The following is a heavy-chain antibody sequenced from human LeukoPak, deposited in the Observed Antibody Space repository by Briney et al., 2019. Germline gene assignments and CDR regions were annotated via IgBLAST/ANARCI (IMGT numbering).Heavy chain of an antibody. D-gene: IGHD2-21*02. V-gene: IGHV3-7*01. Sequence: SGGSLRLSCAASGFTFSSYWMSWVRQAPGKGLEWVANIKHDGSEKYYVASVKGRFTISKDNAKNSLYLQMNNLRAEDTAVYYCARDFGGDSDDYWGQGTLVTVSS. CDR3: ARDFGGDSDDY. CDR2: IKHDGSEK. CDR1: GFTFSSYW. J-gene: IGHJ4*02.